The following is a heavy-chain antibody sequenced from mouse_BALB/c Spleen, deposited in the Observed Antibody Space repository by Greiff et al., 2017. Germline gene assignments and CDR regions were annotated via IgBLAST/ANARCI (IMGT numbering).Heavy chain of an antibody. Sequence: VQLQQSGAELVRPGTSVKVSCKASGYAFTNYLIEWVKQRPGQGLEWIGVINPGSGGTNYNEKFKGKATLTADKSSSTAYMQLSSLTSDDSAVYFCARSGRLTGSFDYWGQGTTLTVSS. D-gene: IGHD4-1*01. CDR2: INPGSGGT. CDR3: ARSGRLTGSFDY. V-gene: IGHV1-54*01. J-gene: IGHJ2*01. CDR1: GYAFTNYL.